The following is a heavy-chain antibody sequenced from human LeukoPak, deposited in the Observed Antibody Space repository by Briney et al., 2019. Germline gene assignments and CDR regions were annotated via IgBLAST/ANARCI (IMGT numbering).Heavy chain of an antibody. CDR2: INWNGGST. J-gene: IGHJ2*01. Sequence: GGSLRLSWAASGFTFDDYGMSWVRQAPGKGLGWVSGINWNGGSTGYADSVKGRLTISRDNAKNSLCLQMNSLRAEDTALYHCARDRKDFWSGYSYWYFDLWGRGTLVTVSS. D-gene: IGHD3-3*01. CDR1: GFTFDDYG. CDR3: ARDRKDFWSGYSYWYFDL. V-gene: IGHV3-20*01.